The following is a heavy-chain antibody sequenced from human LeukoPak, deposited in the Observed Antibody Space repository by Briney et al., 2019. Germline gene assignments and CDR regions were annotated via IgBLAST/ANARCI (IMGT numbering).Heavy chain of an antibody. J-gene: IGHJ6*04. CDR3: ARVILCSSTSCYGEGYYGMDV. CDR2: ISYDGSNK. V-gene: IGHV3-30*04. Sequence: PGRSLRLSCAASGFTFSSYAMHWVRQAPGKGLEWVAVISYDGSNKYYADSVKGRFTISRDNSKNTLYLQMNSLRAEDTAVYYCARVILCSSTSCYGEGYYGMDVWGKGTTVTVSS. CDR1: GFTFSSYA. D-gene: IGHD2-2*01.